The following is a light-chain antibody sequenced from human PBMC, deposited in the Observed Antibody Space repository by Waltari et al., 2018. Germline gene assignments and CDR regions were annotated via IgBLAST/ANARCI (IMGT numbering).Light chain of an antibody. J-gene: IGKJ5*01. CDR2: DAS. Sequence: EIVLTQSPATLSLSPGERATLSCRASQSIDSYLAWYLQKPGQAPRLLIFDASNRATGITARFSGSGFGTDFTLTISSLEPEDFGVYYCQQRSNWPPTFGQGTRLEIK. CDR3: QQRSNWPPT. CDR1: QSIDSY. V-gene: IGKV3-11*01.